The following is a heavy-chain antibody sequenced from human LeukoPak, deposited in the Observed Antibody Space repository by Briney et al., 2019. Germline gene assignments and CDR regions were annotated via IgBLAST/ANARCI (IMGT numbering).Heavy chain of an antibody. CDR3: ARDTAKIFGVVISNYYYYGMDV. V-gene: IGHV1-46*01. CDR1: GYTFTSYY. CDR2: INPSGGST. J-gene: IGHJ6*02. D-gene: IGHD3-3*01. Sequence: ASVKVSCKASGYTFTSYYMHWVRQAPGQGLEWMGIINPSGGSTSYAQKFQGRVTMTRDTSTSTVYMELSSLRSEDTAVYYCARDTAKIFGVVISNYYYYGMDVWGQGTTVTVSS.